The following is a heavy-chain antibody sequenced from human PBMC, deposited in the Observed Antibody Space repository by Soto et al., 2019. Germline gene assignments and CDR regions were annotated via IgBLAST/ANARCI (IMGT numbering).Heavy chain of an antibody. Sequence: SVRVSGNACGGNLVSLAGRWVSQAPGQGLELVGGIIPIFGTANYAHKFQVRVTITADKSTSTAYMELISRRSEDTAVYYCARELLSFVLKTAWG. J-gene: IGHJ5*01. D-gene: IGHD3-16*01. CDR2: IIPIFGTA. CDR3: ARELLSFVLKTA. CDR1: GGNLVSLA. V-gene: IGHV1-69*06.